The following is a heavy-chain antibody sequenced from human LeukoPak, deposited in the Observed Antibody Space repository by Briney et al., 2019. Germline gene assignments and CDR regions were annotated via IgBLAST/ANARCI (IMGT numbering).Heavy chain of an antibody. V-gene: IGHV4-59*08. CDR1: GGTISSYY. CDR3: ARHPVDTATDDDAFDI. D-gene: IGHD5-18*01. Sequence: SETLSLTCTVSGGTISSYYWSWIRQPPGKGLEWIGYIYYSGSTNYNPSLKSRVTISVDTSKNQFSLKLSSVTAADTAVYYCARHPVDTATDDDAFDIWVQGTMVTVSS. J-gene: IGHJ3*02. CDR2: IYYSGST.